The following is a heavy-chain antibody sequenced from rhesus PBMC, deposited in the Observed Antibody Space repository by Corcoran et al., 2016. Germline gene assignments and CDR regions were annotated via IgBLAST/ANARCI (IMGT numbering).Heavy chain of an antibody. V-gene: IGHV1S2*01. CDR1: GYTFNDYY. J-gene: IGHJ3*01. Sequence: QVRLVQSGAEVKKPGSSVKVSCKASGYTFNDYYMNWVRQAPRQGLEWMGWINPYNGKTKDAQKCQGRVTMTRAPSTSTSYMERSSLRSESTAVYYWASVSSSHAFDFWGQGLSVTVSS. D-gene: IGHD4-29*01. CDR2: INPYNGKT. CDR3: ASVSSSHAFDF.